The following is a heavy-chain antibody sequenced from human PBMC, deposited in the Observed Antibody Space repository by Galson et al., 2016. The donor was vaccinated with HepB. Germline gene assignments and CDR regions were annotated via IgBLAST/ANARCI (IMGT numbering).Heavy chain of an antibody. J-gene: IGHJ4*02. CDR3: ARVGSYFDDAGYYRDPLDY. V-gene: IGHV3-33*01. Sequence: SLRLSCAASGCTFSGYGMHWFRQAPGKGLEWVARIWNDGSKKYYADSVSGRITISRDNSKNTLCLQMNSLRAEDTAVYYCARVGSYFDDAGYYRDPLDYWGQGTLVTVSS. D-gene: IGHD3-22*01. CDR1: GCTFSGYG. CDR2: IWNDGSKK.